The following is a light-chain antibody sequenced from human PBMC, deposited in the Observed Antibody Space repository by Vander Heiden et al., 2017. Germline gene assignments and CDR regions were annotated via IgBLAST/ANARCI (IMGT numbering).Light chain of an antibody. Sequence: EVVMTPSPPTLSVSPGDRATLSCRASQSINSNLAWYQQKPGQAPRLLIYGASNRATGIPDRFGGSGSGTEFTLTISSLQSEDFAVYFCQQYNNYVTFGQGTRLEIK. CDR1: QSINSN. V-gene: IGKV3-15*01. CDR2: GAS. CDR3: QQYNNYVT. J-gene: IGKJ5*01.